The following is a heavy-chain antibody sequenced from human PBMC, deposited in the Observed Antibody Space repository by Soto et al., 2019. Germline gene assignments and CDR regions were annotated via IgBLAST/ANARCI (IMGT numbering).Heavy chain of an antibody. J-gene: IGHJ4*02. D-gene: IGHD1-1*01. CDR3: AHVTNWSLAY. Sequence: GPTLVNPKQTLTLTCTCSGFSLTTCGVGVGRIRQPPGKALEWLALIYWNDDKGYSPSLKRRVTITKDTSKNQVVLTMTNMDPVDTATYYCAHVTNWSLAYWGQGTLVPVS. CDR1: GFSLTTCGVG. V-gene: IGHV2-5*01. CDR2: IYWNDDK.